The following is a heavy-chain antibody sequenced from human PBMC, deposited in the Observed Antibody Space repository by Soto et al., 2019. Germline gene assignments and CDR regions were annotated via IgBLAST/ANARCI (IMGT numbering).Heavy chain of an antibody. CDR1: GGSVSSGSYY. CDR3: ARAIAVAGTSPYYYYGMDV. D-gene: IGHD6-19*01. V-gene: IGHV4-61*01. J-gene: IGHJ6*02. CDR2: INYIGST. Sequence: SETLSLTCTVSGGSVSSGSYYWTWMRQPPGKGLEWIGYINYIGSTSYNPSLKSRVTISVDTSKNQFSLKVSSVTAADTAVYYCARAIAVAGTSPYYYYGMDVWGQGTTVTVSS.